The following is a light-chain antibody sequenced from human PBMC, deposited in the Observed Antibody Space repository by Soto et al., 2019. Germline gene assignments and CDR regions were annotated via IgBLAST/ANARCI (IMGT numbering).Light chain of an antibody. Sequence: QSVLTQPASVSGSPGQSIAISCTGTSSDVGIYNLVSWYQQHPGKAPKLIIYEVSKRPSGVSDRFSGSKSGSTASLTISGLQAEDEADYSCYSYAGDNTYYVFGTGTKVTVL. CDR1: SSDVGIYNL. CDR3: YSYAGDNTYYV. CDR2: EVS. V-gene: IGLV2-23*02. J-gene: IGLJ1*01.